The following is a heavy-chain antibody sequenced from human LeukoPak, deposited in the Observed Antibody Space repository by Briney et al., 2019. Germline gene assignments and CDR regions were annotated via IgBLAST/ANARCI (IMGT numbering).Heavy chain of an antibody. D-gene: IGHD3-10*01. Sequence: SETLSLTCTVSGGSISGYYWSWIRQPPGKGLEWIGEINHSGSTNYNPSLKSRVTISVDTSKNQFSLKLSSVTAADTAVYYCARGAYGSGRCWFDPWGQGTLVTVSS. J-gene: IGHJ5*02. CDR1: GGSISGYY. V-gene: IGHV4-34*01. CDR2: INHSGST. CDR3: ARGAYGSGRCWFDP.